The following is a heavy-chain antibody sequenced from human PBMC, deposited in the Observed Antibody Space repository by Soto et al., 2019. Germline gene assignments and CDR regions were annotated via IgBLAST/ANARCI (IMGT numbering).Heavy chain of an antibody. CDR2: ISGGSSYI. CDR3: AREEYYDILTGPPDAFDI. CDR1: GFTFSSYS. Sequence: GGSLRLSCAASGFTFSSYSMNWVRQAPGKGLEWVSSISGGSSYIHYADSVKGRFTISRDNAKNSLYLQMNSLRAEDTAVYYYAREEYYDILTGPPDAFDIWGQGTMVTVSS. D-gene: IGHD3-9*01. J-gene: IGHJ3*02. V-gene: IGHV3-21*01.